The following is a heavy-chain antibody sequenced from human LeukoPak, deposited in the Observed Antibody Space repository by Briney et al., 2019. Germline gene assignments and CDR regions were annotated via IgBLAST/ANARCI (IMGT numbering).Heavy chain of an antibody. J-gene: IGHJ4*02. Sequence: GGSLRLSCAASGFTFSSYAMHWVRQAPGKGLEWVAVISYDGSNKYYADSVKGRFTISRDNSKNTLYLQMNSLRAEDTAVYSCARDIAAALDYWGQGTLVTVSS. CDR1: GFTFSSYA. CDR3: ARDIAAALDY. CDR2: ISYDGSNK. V-gene: IGHV3-30-3*01. D-gene: IGHD6-13*01.